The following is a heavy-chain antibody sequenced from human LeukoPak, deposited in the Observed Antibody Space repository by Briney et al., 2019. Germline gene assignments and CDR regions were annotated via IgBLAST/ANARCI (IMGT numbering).Heavy chain of an antibody. J-gene: IGHJ5*02. CDR2: INHSGST. Sequence: SETLSLTCAVYGGSFSGYYWSWIRQPPGKGLEWIGEINHSGSTNYNPSLKSRVTISVDTSKNQFSLKLSSVTAADTAVYYCAMGLYDPYWFDPWGQGTLVTVSS. CDR3: AMGLYDPYWFDP. V-gene: IGHV4-34*01. CDR1: GGSFSGYY. D-gene: IGHD5/OR15-5a*01.